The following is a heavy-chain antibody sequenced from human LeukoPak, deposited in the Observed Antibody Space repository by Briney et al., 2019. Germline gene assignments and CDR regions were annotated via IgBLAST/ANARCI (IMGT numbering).Heavy chain of an antibody. CDR2: IYPGDSDT. CDR3: ASAEYYYDSSGYYPCFDY. CDR1: GYTFTSYW. V-gene: IGHV5-51*01. Sequence: KVSCKASGYTFTSYWIGWVRQMPGKGLEWMGIIYPGDSDTRYSPSFQGQVTISADKSISTAYLQWSSLKASDTAMYYCASAEYYYDSSGYYPCFDYWGQGTLVTVSS. J-gene: IGHJ4*02. D-gene: IGHD3-22*01.